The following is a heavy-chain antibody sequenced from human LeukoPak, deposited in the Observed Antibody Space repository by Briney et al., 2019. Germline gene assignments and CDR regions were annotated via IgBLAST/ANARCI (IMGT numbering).Heavy chain of an antibody. V-gene: IGHV3-30-3*01. D-gene: IGHD1-26*01. CDR3: ARDRQGIVGATQGLDY. CDR2: IPYDGSNK. J-gene: IGHJ4*02. CDR1: GFTFSSYA. Sequence: PGGSLRLSCAASGFTFSSYAMHWVRQAPGKGLEWVAVIPYDGSNKYYADSVKGRFTISRDNSKNTLYLQMNSLRAEDTAVYYCARDRQGIVGATQGLDYWGQGTLVTVSS.